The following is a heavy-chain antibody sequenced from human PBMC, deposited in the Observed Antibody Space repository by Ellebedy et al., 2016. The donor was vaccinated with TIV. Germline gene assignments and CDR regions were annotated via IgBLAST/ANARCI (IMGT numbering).Heavy chain of an antibody. Sequence: PGGSLRLSCGASGFTFSSYTMGWVRQAPGKGPQWVSDINEIGGKTYYADSVKGRFTVSRDNSKNILYLQMNSLRVEDTALYYCVKARLQGSAYEVWGQGTAVTVSS. CDR1: GFTFSSYT. V-gene: IGHV3-23*01. J-gene: IGHJ3*01. D-gene: IGHD5-12*01. CDR3: VKARLQGSAYEV. CDR2: INEIGGKT.